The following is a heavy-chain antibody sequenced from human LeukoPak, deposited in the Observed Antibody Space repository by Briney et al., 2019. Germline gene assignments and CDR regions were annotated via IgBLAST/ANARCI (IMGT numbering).Heavy chain of an antibody. CDR1: GFTLSNYE. V-gene: IGHV3-48*03. J-gene: IGHJ5*02. CDR2: ITKGGATV. CDR3: ARLSVSITRRFDL. D-gene: IGHD3-3*01. Sequence: GGSLRLSCAPSGFTLSNYELNWVRLTPGKGLEWISYITKGGATVLYAESVKGRFTISRDNANSSLYLQMNSLRAEDTAVYFCARLSVSITRRFDLWAQGTLVTVSS.